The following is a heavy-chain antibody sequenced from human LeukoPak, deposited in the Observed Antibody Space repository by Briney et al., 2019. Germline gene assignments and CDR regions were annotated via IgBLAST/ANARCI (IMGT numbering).Heavy chain of an antibody. CDR1: GFAFSSYN. CDR2: IGSSGSPT. D-gene: IGHD3-22*01. J-gene: IGHJ6*02. V-gene: IGHV3-48*02. CDR3: ARRPYSDTSGRLSDV. Sequence: GGSLRLSCAASGFAFSSYNMNWVRQAPGKGLEWVSYIGSSGSPTHYADSVRGRFTISRDNAKNSLYLQMNSLRDDDTALYYCARRPYSDTSGRLSDVWGQGTTVTVSS.